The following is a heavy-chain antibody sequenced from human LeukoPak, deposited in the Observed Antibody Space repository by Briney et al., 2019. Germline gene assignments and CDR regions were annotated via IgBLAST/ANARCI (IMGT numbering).Heavy chain of an antibody. CDR1: GFTSTSFA. CDR2: ISGNDGAT. D-gene: IGHD2-21*02. Sequence: RAGGSLRLSCVASGFTSTSFAMSWVRQTPGKRLEWVSTISGNDGATYYAASVRGRFTVSRDNSKNTLFLQMNSLRAEDTAEYYCAKSLYLTAHHPPNFDPWGQGALVTVSS. V-gene: IGHV3-23*01. CDR3: AKSLYLTAHHPPNFDP. J-gene: IGHJ5*02.